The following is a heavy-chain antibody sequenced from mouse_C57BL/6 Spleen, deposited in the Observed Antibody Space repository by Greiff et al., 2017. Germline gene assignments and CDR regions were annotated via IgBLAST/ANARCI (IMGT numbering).Heavy chain of an antibody. Sequence: EVKLEESGPGLVKPSQSLSLTCSVTGYSITSGYYWNWIRQFPGNKLEWMGYISYDGSNNYNPSLKNRISITRDTSKNQFFLKLNSVTTEDTATYYCAAGGPPSAMDYWGQGTSVTVSS. J-gene: IGHJ4*01. CDR3: AAGGPPSAMDY. CDR1: GYSITSGYY. V-gene: IGHV3-6*01. CDR2: ISYDGSN.